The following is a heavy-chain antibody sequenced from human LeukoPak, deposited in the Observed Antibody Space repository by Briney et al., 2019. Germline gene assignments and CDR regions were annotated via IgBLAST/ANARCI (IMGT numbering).Heavy chain of an antibody. CDR3: AKEYSSGWYSYFDY. CDR2: ISGSGGST. Sequence: PGGTLRLSCAASGFTFSSYGMSWVRQAPGRGLEWVSTISGSGGSTYYTDSVKGRFTISRDNSKNTLYLQMNSLRAEDTAVYYCAKEYSSGWYSYFDYWGQGTLVTVSS. CDR1: GFTFSSYG. V-gene: IGHV3-23*01. D-gene: IGHD6-19*01. J-gene: IGHJ4*02.